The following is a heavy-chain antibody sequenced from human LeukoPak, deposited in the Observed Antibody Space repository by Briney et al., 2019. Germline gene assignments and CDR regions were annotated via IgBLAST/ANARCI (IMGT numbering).Heavy chain of an antibody. CDR2: ISGSGDST. Sequence: GGFLRLSCAASGFTFSNYAMRWVRQAPGKGLEWVSGISGSGDSTYYADSVKGRFTISRDNSKNTLYLQMNSLRAEDTAVYYCARRSGIAVAGAFDYWGQGTLVTVSS. CDR3: ARRSGIAVAGAFDY. D-gene: IGHD6-19*01. J-gene: IGHJ4*02. CDR1: GFTFSNYA. V-gene: IGHV3-23*01.